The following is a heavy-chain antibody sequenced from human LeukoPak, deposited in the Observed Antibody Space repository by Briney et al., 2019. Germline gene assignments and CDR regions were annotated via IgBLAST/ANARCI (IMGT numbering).Heavy chain of an antibody. CDR1: GDSVSSDSAA. CDR3: ARDRCGSYCLDAFAI. Sequence: SQTLSLTCAISGDSVSSDSAAWNWIRQTPSRGLEWLGRTYYRSKWYNDYAVSVKSRIIINPDTSKNQLSLQLNSVTPEDTAVYYCARDRCGSYCLDAFAIWGQGTMVTVSS. CDR2: TYYRSKWYN. V-gene: IGHV6-1*01. J-gene: IGHJ3*02. D-gene: IGHD1-26*01.